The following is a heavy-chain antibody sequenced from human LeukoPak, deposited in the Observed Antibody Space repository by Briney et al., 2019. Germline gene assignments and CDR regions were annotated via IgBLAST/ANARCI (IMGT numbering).Heavy chain of an antibody. D-gene: IGHD6-19*01. CDR1: GFTFSIYA. J-gene: IGHJ4*02. Sequence: QAGGSLRLSCAASGFTFSIYAVSWVRQAPGKGLEWVSSIGGSGRGYSTYYADSVKGRLTISRGTYKNTLCLQMNTQRAEGTAVYYCAKEQWLRKMNYFDYWGQGTLVTVSS. V-gene: IGHV3-23*01. CDR3: AKEQWLRKMNYFDY. CDR2: IGGSGRGYST.